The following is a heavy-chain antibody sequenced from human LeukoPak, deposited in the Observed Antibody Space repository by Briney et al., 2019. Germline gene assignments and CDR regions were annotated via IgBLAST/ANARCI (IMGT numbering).Heavy chain of an antibody. Sequence: GSLRLSCAASGFTFSSYWMSWVRQAPGKGLEWVANIKQDGSEKYYVDSVKGRFTISRDNAKNSLYLQMNSLRAEDTAVYYCAREGSIVVVHDAFDIWGQGTMVTVSS. D-gene: IGHD3-22*01. CDR2: IKQDGSEK. CDR3: AREGSIVVVHDAFDI. V-gene: IGHV3-7*01. CDR1: GFTFSSYW. J-gene: IGHJ3*02.